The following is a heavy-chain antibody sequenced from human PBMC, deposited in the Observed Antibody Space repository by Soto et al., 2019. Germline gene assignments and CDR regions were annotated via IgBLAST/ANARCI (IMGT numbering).Heavy chain of an antibody. D-gene: IGHD6-13*01. V-gene: IGHV1-69*12. CDR3: ARGAAAGPYYYYGMDV. Sequence: QVQLVQSGAEVKKPGSSVKVSCKASGGTFSSYAISWVRQAPGQGLEWMGGIIPIFGTANYAQEFQGRVTITADESTSTAYMELSSLRSEDTAVYYCARGAAAGPYYYYGMDVWGQGTTVTVSS. CDR2: IIPIFGTA. J-gene: IGHJ6*02. CDR1: GGTFSSYA.